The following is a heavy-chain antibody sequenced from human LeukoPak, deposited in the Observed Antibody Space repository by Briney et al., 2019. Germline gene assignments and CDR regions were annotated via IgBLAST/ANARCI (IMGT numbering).Heavy chain of an antibody. V-gene: IGHV1-8*01. CDR3: ARELANYDFWSGYYDYYYYHGMDV. Sequence: GASVKVSCKASGYTFTSYDINWVRQATGQGLEWMGWMNPNSGNTGYAQKFQGRVTMTRNTSISTAYMELSSLRSEDTAVYYCARELANYDFWSGYYDYYYYHGMDVWGQGTTVTVSS. J-gene: IGHJ6*02. CDR2: MNPNSGNT. D-gene: IGHD3-3*01. CDR1: GYTFTSYD.